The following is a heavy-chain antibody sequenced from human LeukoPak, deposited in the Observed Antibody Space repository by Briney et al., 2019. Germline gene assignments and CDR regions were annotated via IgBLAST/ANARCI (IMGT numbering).Heavy chain of an antibody. V-gene: IGHV3-30*18. CDR1: GLPFSSYA. Sequence: GGSLRLSCAASGLPFSSYAMHWVCQAPGKGLEGVALISYDGSNEHYADSVKGRFTISRDNSKDTLYLQVNSLRAEDTAVYYCAKSRFSCIGNNCYSPDYWGQGTLVTVSS. D-gene: IGHD2-15*01. J-gene: IGHJ4*02. CDR2: ISYDGSNE. CDR3: AKSRFSCIGNNCYSPDY.